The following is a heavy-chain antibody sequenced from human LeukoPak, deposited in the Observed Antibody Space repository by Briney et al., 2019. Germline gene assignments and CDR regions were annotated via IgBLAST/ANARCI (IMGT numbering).Heavy chain of an antibody. Sequence: HSSETLSLTCTVSGGSISSYYWSWIRQPPGKGLEWVSVTYSGGSTYYADSVKGRFTISRDNSKNTLYLQMHSLRAEDTAVYYCASHYSYGYPSGTYWGQGTLVTVSS. D-gene: IGHD5-18*01. V-gene: IGHV3-66*02. J-gene: IGHJ4*02. CDR2: TYSGGST. CDR1: GGSISSYY. CDR3: ASHYSYGYPSGTY.